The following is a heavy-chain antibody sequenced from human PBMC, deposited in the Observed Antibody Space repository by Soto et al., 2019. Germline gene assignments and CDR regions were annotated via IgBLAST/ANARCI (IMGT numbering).Heavy chain of an antibody. Sequence: QITLKESGPTLVKPTQTLTLTCTFSGFSLSTSGVGVGWIRQPPGKALEWLALLYWNDDKRYSPSLKIRLTITKDTSKNQVVLTMTNMDPVDTATYYCAHRQSDYYDSSGYQFDYWGQGTLVTVSS. CDR2: LYWNDDK. CDR1: GFSLSTSGVG. D-gene: IGHD3-22*01. J-gene: IGHJ4*02. CDR3: AHRQSDYYDSSGYQFDY. V-gene: IGHV2-5*01.